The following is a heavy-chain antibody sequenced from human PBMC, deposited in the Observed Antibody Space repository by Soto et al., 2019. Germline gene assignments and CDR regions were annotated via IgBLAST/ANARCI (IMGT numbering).Heavy chain of an antibody. CDR1: VFTMNTYT. CDR2: IFSGVGNT. V-gene: IGHV3-23*01. Sequence: GGSLRLSCSASVFTMNTYTMGWVRLAPGKGLEWVSTIFSGVGNTRYAGSVTGRFSVSRDNSKNVMYLQMNNLGVADTAIYYCARDRLPDGIWTFDYWGRGTMVTVSS. J-gene: IGHJ4*02. CDR3: ARDRLPDGIWTFDY. D-gene: IGHD2-15*01.